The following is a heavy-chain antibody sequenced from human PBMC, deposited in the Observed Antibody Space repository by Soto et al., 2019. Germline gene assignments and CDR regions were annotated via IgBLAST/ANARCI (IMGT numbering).Heavy chain of an antibody. CDR2: ISSSSTI. D-gene: IGHD3-10*01. Sequence: GGSLRLSCAASGFTFSSYSMNWVRQAPGKGLEWVSYISSSSTIYYADSVKGRFTISRDNAKNSLYLQMNSLRAEDTAVYYCASFFGELANYWGQGTLVTVSS. CDR3: ASFFGELANY. CDR1: GFTFSSYS. J-gene: IGHJ4*02. V-gene: IGHV3-48*01.